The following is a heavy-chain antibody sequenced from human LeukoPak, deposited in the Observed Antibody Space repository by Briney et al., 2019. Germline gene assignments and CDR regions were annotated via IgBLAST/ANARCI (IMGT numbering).Heavy chain of an antibody. CDR1: GFTFSDYD. CDR2: ISGSGGST. D-gene: IGHD3-10*01. Sequence: GGSLRLSCAASGFTFSDYDMSWVRQAPGKGLEWVSIISGSGGSTYVADSVKGRFTFSRDNSKNTLYLQMNSLRAEDTAVYYCAKDSDYYGSGSSVDYWGQGTLVTVSS. CDR3: AKDSDYYGSGSSVDY. V-gene: IGHV3-23*01. J-gene: IGHJ4*02.